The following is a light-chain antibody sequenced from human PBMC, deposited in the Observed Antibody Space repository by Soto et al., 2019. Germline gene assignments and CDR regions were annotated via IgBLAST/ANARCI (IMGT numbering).Light chain of an antibody. V-gene: IGLV2-14*01. J-gene: IGLJ2*01. CDR2: EVS. Sequence: QSVLTQPASVSGSPGQSITISCTGTSSDIGNYDFVSWYQPVPGTAPKAMIYEVSSRPSGVSNRFSGSKSGNTASLTISGLQAEDEAYDYCSSYTTSTSFILFGGGTKLTVL. CDR3: SSYTTSTSFIL. CDR1: SSDIGNYDF.